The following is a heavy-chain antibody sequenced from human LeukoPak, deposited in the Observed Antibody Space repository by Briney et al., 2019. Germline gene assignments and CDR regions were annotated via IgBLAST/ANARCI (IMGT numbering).Heavy chain of an antibody. CDR3: ATPHCSGATCSSRYFDD. CDR1: GFIFSSYS. CDR2: SSSRSDTI. V-gene: IGHV3-48*01. J-gene: IGHJ4*02. Sequence: GGSLRLSCAASGFIFSSYSMTWVRQARGKGLEWVSYSSSRSDTIYYADSVKGPSTTSRDNANNSLYPQINTLRADDTAVYYCATPHCSGATCSSRYFDDWGQGTLVTVSS. D-gene: IGHD2-15*01.